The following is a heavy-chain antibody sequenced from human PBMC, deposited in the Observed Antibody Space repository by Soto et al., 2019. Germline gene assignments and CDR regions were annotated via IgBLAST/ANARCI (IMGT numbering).Heavy chain of an antibody. CDR2: ISGSGGST. CDR3: AIHGPDYGDYTRMDV. V-gene: IGHV3-23*01. Sequence: GGSLRLSCAASGFTSSSYAMSWVRQAPGKGLEWVSAISGSGGSTYYADSVKGRFTISRDNSKNTLYLQMNSLRAEDTAVYYCAIHGPDYGDYTRMDVWGKGTTVTVSS. J-gene: IGHJ6*04. CDR1: GFTSSSYA. D-gene: IGHD4-17*01.